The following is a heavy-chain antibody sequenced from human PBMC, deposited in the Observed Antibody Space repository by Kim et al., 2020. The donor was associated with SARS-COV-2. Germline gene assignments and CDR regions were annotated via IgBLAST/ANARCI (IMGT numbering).Heavy chain of an antibody. CDR3: ARTEPFYGDYVGIYYYGMDV. D-gene: IGHD4-17*01. CDR2: ISAYNGNT. V-gene: IGHV1-18*01. CDR1: GYTFTSYG. Sequence: ASVKVSCKASGYTFTSYGISWVRQAPGQGLEWMGWISAYNGNTNYAQKLQGRVTMTTDTSTSTAYMELRSLRSDDTAVYYCARTEPFYGDYVGIYYYGMDVWGQGTTVTVSS. J-gene: IGHJ6*02.